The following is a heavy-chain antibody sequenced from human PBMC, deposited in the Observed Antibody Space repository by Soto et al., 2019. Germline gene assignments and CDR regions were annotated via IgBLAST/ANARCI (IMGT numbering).Heavy chain of an antibody. V-gene: IGHV4-34*01. CDR2: INHSGST. CDR1: GGSFSGYY. D-gene: IGHD6-19*01. Sequence: QVQLQQWGAGLLKPSETLSLTCAVYGGSFSGYYWSWIRQPPGKGLEWIGEINHSGSTNYNPSLKSRVNISVDTSKYQFSLKLSSVTAADTAVYYCARGLYSSGQYQHWGQGTLVTVSS. J-gene: IGHJ1*01. CDR3: ARGLYSSGQYQH.